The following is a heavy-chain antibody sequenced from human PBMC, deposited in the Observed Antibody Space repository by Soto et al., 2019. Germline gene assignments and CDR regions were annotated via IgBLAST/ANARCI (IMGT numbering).Heavy chain of an antibody. V-gene: IGHV3-15*07. D-gene: IGHD6-25*01. Sequence: EVQLVESGGGLVKPGGSLRLSCAASGFSFSNAWMNWVRQAPGKGLEWVGRIKSKTDGGTTDYAAPVKGRFTISRDDSKNTLYLQMNSLKTEDTAVYYCTTLRSFLRWPSGFWGQGTLVTVSS. J-gene: IGHJ4*02. CDR3: TTLRSFLRWPSGF. CDR1: GFSFSNAW. CDR2: IKSKTDGGTT.